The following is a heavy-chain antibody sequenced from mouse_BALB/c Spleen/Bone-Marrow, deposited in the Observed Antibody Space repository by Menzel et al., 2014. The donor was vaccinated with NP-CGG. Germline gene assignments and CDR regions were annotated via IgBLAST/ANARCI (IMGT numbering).Heavy chain of an antibody. D-gene: IGHD2-14*01. CDR1: GYTFTDYW. Sequence: VQLQQSGAELVMPGASVKMSCKASGYTFTDYWMHWVKQRPGQGLEWIGAIDTSDSYTSYNQKFKGEATLTVDESSSTAYMQLSSLTSEDSAVYYCARSDYRYDPFAYWGQGTLVTVSA. CDR3: ARSDYRYDPFAY. J-gene: IGHJ3*01. CDR2: IDTSDSYT. V-gene: IGHV1-69*01.